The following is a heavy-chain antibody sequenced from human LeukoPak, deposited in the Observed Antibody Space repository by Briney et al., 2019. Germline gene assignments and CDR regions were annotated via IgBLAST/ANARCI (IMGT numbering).Heavy chain of an antibody. CDR1: GFTLRGHS. CDR2: IYTSGST. J-gene: IGHJ4*02. Sequence: GSLRLSCAANGFTLRGHSMNWVRQAPGKGLEWIGRIYTSGSTNYNPSLKSRVTMSVDTSKNQFSLKLSSVTAADTAVYYCASDKTGDYGFDYWGQGALVTVSS. CDR3: ASDKTGDYGFDY. D-gene: IGHD7-27*01. V-gene: IGHV4-59*10.